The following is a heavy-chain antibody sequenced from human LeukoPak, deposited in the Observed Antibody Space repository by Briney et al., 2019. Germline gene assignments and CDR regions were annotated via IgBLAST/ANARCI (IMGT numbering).Heavy chain of an antibody. Sequence: SETLSLTCTVSGGSISSYYWSWIRQPAGKGLEWIGRIYTSGSTNYNPSLKSRVTMSVDTSKNQFSLKLSSVTAADTAVYYCTXXXXXXXXGYYYGMDVWGQGSTVTVSS. CDR3: TXXXXXXXXGYYYGMDV. J-gene: IGHJ6*02. CDR2: IYTSGST. V-gene: IGHV4-4*07. CDR1: GGSISSYY.